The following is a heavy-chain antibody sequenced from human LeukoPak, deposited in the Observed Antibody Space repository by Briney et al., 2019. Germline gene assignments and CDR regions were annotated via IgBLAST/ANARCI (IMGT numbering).Heavy chain of an antibody. CDR2: FDPEDGET. V-gene: IGHV1-24*01. Sequence: ASVKVSCKVSGYTLTELSMHWVRQAPGKGLEWMGGFDPEDGETIYAQKFQGRVTMTRDVSTSTFFIELSSLRSDDTAFYYCAREPNLHQFDSWGQGTLVTVSS. CDR3: AREPNLHQFDS. J-gene: IGHJ4*02. CDR1: GYTLTELS.